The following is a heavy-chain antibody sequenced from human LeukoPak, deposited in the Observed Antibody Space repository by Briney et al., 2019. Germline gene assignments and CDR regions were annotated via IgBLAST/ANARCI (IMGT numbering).Heavy chain of an antibody. D-gene: IGHD4-23*01. V-gene: IGHV3-7*01. CDR2: MKQDGSVI. CDR3: ARGRPHGNDY. J-gene: IGHJ4*02. Sequence: PGGSLRLSCAASGFTFSNYWMNWARQAPGKGLEWVASMKQDGSVIYYVDSVKGRFSISRDNAKNSLYLQMTSLRAEDTAVYYCARGRPHGNDYWGQGTLVTVSS. CDR1: GFTFSNYW.